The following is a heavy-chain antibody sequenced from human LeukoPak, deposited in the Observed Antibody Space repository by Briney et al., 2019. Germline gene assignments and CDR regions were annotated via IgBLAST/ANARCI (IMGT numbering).Heavy chain of an antibody. J-gene: IGHJ5*02. CDR3: AREGRSSGWYGPSYWLDP. Sequence: ASVKVSCKASGYTFTGYYMHWVRQAPGQGLEWMGWINPNSGGTNYAQKFQGRVTMTRDTSISTAYMELSRLRSDDTAVYYCAREGRSSGWYGPSYWLDPWGQGTLVTVSS. V-gene: IGHV1-2*02. D-gene: IGHD6-19*01. CDR2: INPNSGGT. CDR1: GYTFTGYY.